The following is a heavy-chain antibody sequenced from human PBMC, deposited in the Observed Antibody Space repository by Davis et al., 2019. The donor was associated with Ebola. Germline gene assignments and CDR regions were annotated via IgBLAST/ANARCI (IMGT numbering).Heavy chain of an antibody. V-gene: IGHV3-49*02. D-gene: IGHD1-26*01. Sequence: GESLKISCEVSGFTFSSYSINWVRQAPGKGLEWVGFIRSKAYGGTTEYAASVKGRFTISRDDSKSIAYLQMNNLKTDDTAFYYCTREFGGSYDYWGQGTLVTVSS. CDR2: IRSKAYGGTT. J-gene: IGHJ4*02. CDR1: GFTFSSYS. CDR3: TREFGGSYDY.